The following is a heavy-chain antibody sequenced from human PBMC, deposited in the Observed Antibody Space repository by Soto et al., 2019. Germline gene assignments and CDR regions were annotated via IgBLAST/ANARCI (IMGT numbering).Heavy chain of an antibody. Sequence: PGVSLRLSCAASGFTFSSYWMHWVRQAPGKGLVWVSRINSDGSSTSYADSVKGRFTISRDNAKNTLYLQMNSLRAEDTAVYYCARVPRTRAAGTTWGWFDPWGQGTLVTVSS. CDR1: GFTFSSYW. CDR2: INSDGSST. CDR3: ARVPRTRAAGTTWGWFDP. V-gene: IGHV3-74*01. D-gene: IGHD6-13*01. J-gene: IGHJ5*02.